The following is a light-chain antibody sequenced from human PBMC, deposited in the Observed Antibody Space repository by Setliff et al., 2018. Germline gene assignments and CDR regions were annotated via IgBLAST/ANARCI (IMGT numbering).Light chain of an antibody. CDR3: TSYTSTFNYV. J-gene: IGLJ1*01. Sequence: QSALTQPASVSGSPGQSITISCTGTTSDVGGYNYVSWYQQHPGKAPKLMIYDVTNRPSGVSNRFSGSKSGNTASLTISGLQAEDEADYYCTSYTSTFNYVVGTGTKV. V-gene: IGLV2-14*01. CDR2: DVT. CDR1: TSDVGGYNY.